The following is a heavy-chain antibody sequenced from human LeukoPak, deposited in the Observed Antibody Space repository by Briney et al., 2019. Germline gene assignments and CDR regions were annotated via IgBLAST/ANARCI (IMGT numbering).Heavy chain of an antibody. CDR3: ARRSSGWYWGYFQH. CDR1: GFTLSSYW. Sequence: GGPLRLSCAASGFTLSSYWMSWVRQAPGKGLEWVANIKQDGSEKYYVDSVKGRFTISRDNAKNSLYLQMNSLRAEDTAVYYCARRSSGWYWGYFQHWGQGTLVTVSS. V-gene: IGHV3-7*01. CDR2: IKQDGSEK. J-gene: IGHJ1*01. D-gene: IGHD6-19*01.